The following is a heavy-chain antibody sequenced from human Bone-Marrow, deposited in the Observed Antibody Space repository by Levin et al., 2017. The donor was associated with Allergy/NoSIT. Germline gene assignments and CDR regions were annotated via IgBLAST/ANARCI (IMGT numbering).Heavy chain of an antibody. V-gene: IGHV3-9*01. CDR1: GFTFDDYA. CDR2: ISWNSGSR. J-gene: IGHJ4*02. CDR3: ARDKRAATPYYLDD. D-gene: IGHD2-15*01. Sequence: PGGSLRLSCAASGFTFDDYAMHWVRQAPGKGLEWVSGISWNSGSRGYADSVKGRFTISRDNAKNSLYLQMNSLRPEETALYYCARDKRAATPYYLDDWGQGTLVTVSS.